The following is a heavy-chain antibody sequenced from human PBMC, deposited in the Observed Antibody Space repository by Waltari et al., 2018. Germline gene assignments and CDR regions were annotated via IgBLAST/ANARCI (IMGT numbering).Heavy chain of an antibody. D-gene: IGHD3-16*02. CDR1: GYTFTSYD. CDR3: ARVIPRQNYYYYGMDV. Sequence: QVQLVQSGAEVKKPGASVKVSCKASGYTFTSYDIHWVRTAHGQGLEWMGWMNPNSGNTGYAQKFQGRVTMTRNTSISTAYMELSSLRSEDTAVYYCARVIPRQNYYYYGMDVWGQGTTVTVSS. J-gene: IGHJ6*02. V-gene: IGHV1-8*01. CDR2: MNPNSGNT.